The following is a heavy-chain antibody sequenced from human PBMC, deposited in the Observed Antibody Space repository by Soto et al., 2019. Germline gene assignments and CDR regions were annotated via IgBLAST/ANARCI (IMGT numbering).Heavy chain of an antibody. CDR2: IIPIFGTA. CDR1: GGTFSSYA. V-gene: IGHV1-69*01. CDR3: ARGGGMTTVTTGYYYYGMDV. J-gene: IGHJ6*02. Sequence: QVQLVQSGAEVKKPGSSVKVSCKASGGTFSSYAISWVRQAPGQGLEWMGGIIPIFGTANYAQKFQGRVTITADESTSTAYMELSSLRSEDTVVYYCARGGGMTTVTTGYYYYGMDVWGQGTTVTVSS. D-gene: IGHD4-17*01.